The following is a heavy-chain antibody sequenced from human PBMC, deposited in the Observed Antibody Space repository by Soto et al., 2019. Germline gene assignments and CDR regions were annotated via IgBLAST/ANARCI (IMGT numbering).Heavy chain of an antibody. V-gene: IGHV3-74*01. J-gene: IGHJ6*02. CDR1: GFTFSSYW. D-gene: IGHD3-10*01. CDR3: ARGGGSGSYEIYYYGMDV. CDR2: INSDGSST. Sequence: GGSLRLSCAASGFTFSSYWMHWVRQAPGKGLVWVSRINSDGSSTSYADSVKGRFTIARDNAKNTLYLQMNSLRAEDTAVYYCARGGGSGSYEIYYYGMDVWGQGTTVTVSS.